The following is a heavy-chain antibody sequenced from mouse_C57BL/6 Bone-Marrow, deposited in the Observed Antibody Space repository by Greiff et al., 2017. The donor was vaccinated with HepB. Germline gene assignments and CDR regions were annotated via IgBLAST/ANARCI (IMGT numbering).Heavy chain of an antibody. CDR3: ARITTVASFDY. D-gene: IGHD1-1*01. Sequence: EVQVVESGGDLVKPGGSLKLSCAASGFTFSSYGMSWVRQTPDKRLEWVATISSGGSYTYYPDSVKGRFTISRDNAKNTLYLQMSSLKSEDTAMYYCARITTVASFDYWGQGTTLTVSS. CDR2: ISSGGSYT. V-gene: IGHV5-6*01. CDR1: GFTFSSYG. J-gene: IGHJ2*01.